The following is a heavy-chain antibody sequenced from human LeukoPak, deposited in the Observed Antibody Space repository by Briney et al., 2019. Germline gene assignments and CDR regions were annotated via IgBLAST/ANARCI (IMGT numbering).Heavy chain of an antibody. V-gene: IGHV4-4*07. CDR2: IYTSGST. Sequence: SETLSLTCTVSGGSISSYYWSWIRQPAGKGLEWIGRIYTSGSTNYNPFLKSRVTMSVDTSKNQFSLKLSSVTAADTAVYYCAREPAATTRYYYYMDVWGKGTTVTVSS. D-gene: IGHD2-2*01. CDR3: AREPAATTRYYYYMDV. CDR1: GGSISSYY. J-gene: IGHJ6*03.